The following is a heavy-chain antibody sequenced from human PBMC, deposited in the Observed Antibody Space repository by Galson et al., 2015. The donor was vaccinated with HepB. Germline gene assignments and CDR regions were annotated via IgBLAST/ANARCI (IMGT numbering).Heavy chain of an antibody. CDR3: AKDESAVAGRDFDY. J-gene: IGHJ4*02. CDR1: GFTFDDYA. D-gene: IGHD6-19*01. Sequence: SLRLSCAASGFTFDDYAMHWVRQAPGKGLEWVSGISWNSGSIGYADSVKGRFTISRDNAKNSLYLQMNSLRAEDTALYYCAKDESAVAGRDFDYWGQGTLFTVSS. V-gene: IGHV3-9*01. CDR2: ISWNSGSI.